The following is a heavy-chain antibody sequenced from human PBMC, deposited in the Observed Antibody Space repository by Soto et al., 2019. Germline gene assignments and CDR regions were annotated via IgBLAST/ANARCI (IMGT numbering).Heavy chain of an antibody. D-gene: IGHD2-2*02. Sequence: GESLKISCNGSGYSFTSYCISLVLQMPGKGLEWMWRIDPSDSYTNYSPSFQGHVTISADKSISTAYLQWSSLKASDTAMYYCARRSIDIVVVPAAIRSYYYYYGMDVWGQWTTVTVS. J-gene: IGHJ6*02. CDR2: IDPSDSYT. CDR1: GYSFTSYC. V-gene: IGHV5-10-1*01. CDR3: ARRSIDIVVVPAAIRSYYYYYGMDV.